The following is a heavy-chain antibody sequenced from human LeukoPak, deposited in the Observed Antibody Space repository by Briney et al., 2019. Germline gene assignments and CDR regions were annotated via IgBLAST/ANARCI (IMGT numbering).Heavy chain of an antibody. CDR1: GFTFSSYS. V-gene: IGHV3-21*01. D-gene: IGHD3-22*01. CDR2: ISSSSSYI. CDR3: ARDYVTYYYDSSGYSDY. Sequence: GGSLRLSCAASGFTFSSYSMNWVRQAPGKGLEWVSSISSSSSYIYYADSVKARFTISRDNAKNSLYLQMNSLRAEDTAVYYCARDYVTYYYDSSGYSDYWGQGTLVTVSS. J-gene: IGHJ4*02.